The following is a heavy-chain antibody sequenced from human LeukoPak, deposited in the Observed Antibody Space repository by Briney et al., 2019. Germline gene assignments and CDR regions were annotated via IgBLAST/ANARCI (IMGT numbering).Heavy chain of an antibody. CDR2: INHSGST. V-gene: IGHV4-34*01. J-gene: IGHJ5*02. CDR3: ASYCSSTSCYELDP. CDR1: GWSFSGYY. D-gene: IGHD2-2*01. Sequence: KPSETLSLTCAVYGWSFSGYYWHWIRQPPGKGLEWISQINHSGSTNYNPSLKSRVTISVDTFKNQFSLKLSSVTAADTAVYYCASYCSSTSCYELDPWGQGTLVTVSS.